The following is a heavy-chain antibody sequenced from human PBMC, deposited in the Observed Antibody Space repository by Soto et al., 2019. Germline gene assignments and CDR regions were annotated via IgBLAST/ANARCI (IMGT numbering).Heavy chain of an antibody. D-gene: IGHD2-2*01. CDR1: GYSFTSYA. CDR3: ARGVENIVVVLDVFGYYGMDV. V-gene: IGHV1-3*01. CDR2: INAGNGNT. Sequence: ASVKVSCKXSGYSFTSYAIYWVRQAPGQRLEWMGWINAGNGNTKYSQKFQGRVTITSDTSASTAYMGLSSLRSEDTAVYFCARGVENIVVVLDVFGYYGMDVWGQGTTVTVSS. J-gene: IGHJ6*02.